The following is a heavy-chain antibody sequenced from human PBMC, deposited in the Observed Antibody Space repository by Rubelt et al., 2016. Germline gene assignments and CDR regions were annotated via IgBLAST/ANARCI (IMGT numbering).Heavy chain of an antibody. CDR1: GYTFTGYY. CDR3: ARFAIGGHSSGYLFDY. CDR2: INPNSGGT. V-gene: IGHV1-2*07. J-gene: IGHJ4*02. Sequence: QVQLVQSGAEVKKPGASVKVSCKASGYTFTGYYMHWVRQAPGQGLEWMGWINPNSGGTNYAHNFQGRVTMTGATSISTAYMELSRLGSDDTAVYYCARFAIGGHSSGYLFDYWGQGTLVTVSS. D-gene: IGHD3-22*01.